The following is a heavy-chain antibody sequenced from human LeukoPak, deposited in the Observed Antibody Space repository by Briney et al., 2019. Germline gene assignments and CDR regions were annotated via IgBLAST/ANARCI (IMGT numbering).Heavy chain of an antibody. J-gene: IGHJ4*02. V-gene: IGHV3-9*03. CDR3: AKDFGAAGKNFDY. D-gene: IGHD6-13*01. Sequence: GRSLRLSCAASGFTFDDYAMHWVRQAPGKGLEWVSGISWTSGSIGYADSVKGRFTISRDNAKNSLYLQMNSLRAEDMALYYCAKDFGAAGKNFDYWGQGTLVTVSS. CDR1: GFTFDDYA. CDR2: ISWTSGSI.